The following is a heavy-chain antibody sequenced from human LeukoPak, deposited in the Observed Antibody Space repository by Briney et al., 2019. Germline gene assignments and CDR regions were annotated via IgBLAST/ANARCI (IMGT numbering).Heavy chain of an antibody. CDR3: ARDRGGWGTMVRGVILGPFMDV. D-gene: IGHD3-10*01. V-gene: IGHV3-7*01. Sequence: GGSLRLPCAASGFTFSSYWMSWVRQAPGKGLEWVANIKQDGSEKYYVDSVKGRFTISRDNAKNSLYLQMNSLRAEDTAVYYRARDRGGWGTMVRGVILGPFMDVWGKGTTVTVSS. CDR1: GFTFSSYW. J-gene: IGHJ6*03. CDR2: IKQDGSEK.